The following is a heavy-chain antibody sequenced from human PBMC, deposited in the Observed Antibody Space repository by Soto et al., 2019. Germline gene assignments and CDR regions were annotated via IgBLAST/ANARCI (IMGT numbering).Heavy chain of an antibody. CDR2: IYHTENT. J-gene: IGHJ4*02. CDR1: GGSIRSSNW. CDR3: AAVPYYYDTSGTYFDY. D-gene: IGHD3-22*01. V-gene: IGHV4-4*02. Sequence: SETLSLTCAVSGGSIRSSNWWTWVRQPPGKGLEWIGEIYHTENTHYNPSLKSRVTISLDKSKSQFFLHLKSVTAADTAVYYCAAVPYYYDTSGTYFDYWGQGTLVTVSS.